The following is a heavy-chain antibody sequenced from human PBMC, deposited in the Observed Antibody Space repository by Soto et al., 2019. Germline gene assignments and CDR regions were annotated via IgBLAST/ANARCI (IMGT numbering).Heavy chain of an antibody. CDR2: INPNSGGT. V-gene: IGHV1-2*02. Sequence: ASVKVSCKASGYTFTGYYMHWVRQAPGQGLEWMGWINPNSGGTNYAQKLQGRVTMTRDTSISTAYMELSRLRSDDTAVYYCARGGLTGTTDYYYGMDVWGQGTTVTVSS. CDR1: GYTFTGYY. D-gene: IGHD1-20*01. J-gene: IGHJ6*02. CDR3: ARGGLTGTTDYYYGMDV.